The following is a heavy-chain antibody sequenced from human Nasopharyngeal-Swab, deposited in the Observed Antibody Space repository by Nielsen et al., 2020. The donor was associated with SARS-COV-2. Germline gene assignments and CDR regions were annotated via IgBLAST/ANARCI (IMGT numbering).Heavy chain of an antibody. J-gene: IGHJ6*02. D-gene: IGHD5-18*01. CDR3: ARRDTGGMDV. Sequence: GESLKISCAASGFTFSSYSMNWVRQAPGKGLEWVSYISSSSSTIYYADSVKGRFTISRDSAKNSLYLQMNSLRDEDTAVYYCARRDTGGMDVWGQGTTVTVSS. CDR2: ISSSSSTI. V-gene: IGHV3-48*02. CDR1: GFTFSSYS.